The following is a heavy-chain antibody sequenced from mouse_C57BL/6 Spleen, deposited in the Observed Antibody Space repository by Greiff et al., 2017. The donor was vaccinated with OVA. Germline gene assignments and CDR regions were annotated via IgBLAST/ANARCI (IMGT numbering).Heavy chain of an antibody. CDR2: ISYSGST. CDR1: GYSITSGYD. Sequence: DVKLVESGPGMVKPSQSLSLTCTVTGYSITSGYDWHWIRHFPGNKLEWMGYISYSGSTNYNPSLKSRISITHDTSKNHFFLKLNSVTTEDTATYYCARGGQGSAMDYWGQGTSVTVSS. J-gene: IGHJ4*01. V-gene: IGHV3-1*01. D-gene: IGHD3-3*01. CDR3: ARGGQGSAMDY.